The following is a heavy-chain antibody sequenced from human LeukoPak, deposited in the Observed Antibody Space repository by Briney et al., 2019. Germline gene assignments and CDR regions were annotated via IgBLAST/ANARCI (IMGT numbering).Heavy chain of an antibody. CDR1: GFTFSHFW. D-gene: IGHD2-15*01. CDR2: IKKTGSET. J-gene: IGHJ4*02. CDR3: AREDGYCSGGNCYSYFDS. V-gene: IGHV3-7*01. Sequence: GGSLRLSCAASGFTFSHFWMSWVRQAPGKGLEWVAYIKKTGSETYYVDSVKGRFTITRDNTRNSLYLQMYSLRAEDTAVYFCAREDGYCSGGNCYSYFDSWGQGTLVTVSS.